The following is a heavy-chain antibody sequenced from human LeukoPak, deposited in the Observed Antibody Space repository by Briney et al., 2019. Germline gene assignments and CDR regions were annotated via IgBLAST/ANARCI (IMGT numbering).Heavy chain of an antibody. D-gene: IGHD3-3*01. CDR3: ARDIDRYYADY. V-gene: IGHV3-48*04. Sequence: SGGSLRLSCAASGFTFSSYSMNWVRQAPGKGLEWVSYISSSSSTIYYADSVKGRFTISRDNAKDSLYLQMNSLRAEDTAVYYCARDIDRYYADYWGLGTLVTVSS. CDR1: GFTFSSYS. J-gene: IGHJ4*02. CDR2: ISSSSSTI.